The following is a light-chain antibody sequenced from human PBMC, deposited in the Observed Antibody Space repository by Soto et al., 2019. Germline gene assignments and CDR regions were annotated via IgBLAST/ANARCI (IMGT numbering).Light chain of an antibody. J-gene: IGLJ2*01. CDR3: SSYTSSSTLVV. Sequence: QSALTQPASVSGSPGQSITISCTGNSSDVGGYNYVSWYQQHPGKAPKLMIYDVSNRPSGVSNRFSGSKSGNTASLTISGLQAEDEDDYYCSSYTSSSTLVVFGGGTKLNVL. V-gene: IGLV2-14*01. CDR2: DVS. CDR1: SSDVGGYNY.